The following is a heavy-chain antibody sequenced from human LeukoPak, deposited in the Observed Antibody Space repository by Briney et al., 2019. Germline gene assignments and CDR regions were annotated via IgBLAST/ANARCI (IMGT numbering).Heavy chain of an antibody. Sequence: ASVKVSCKASGYTFTSYAMHWVRQAPGQRLEWMGWINAGNGNTKYSQKFQGRVTITRDTSASTAYMELSSLRSEDTAVYYCARAPSIAAAGTVLPFDYWGQGTLVAVSS. CDR1: GYTFTSYA. V-gene: IGHV1-3*01. CDR3: ARAPSIAAAGTVLPFDY. J-gene: IGHJ4*02. CDR2: INAGNGNT. D-gene: IGHD6-13*01.